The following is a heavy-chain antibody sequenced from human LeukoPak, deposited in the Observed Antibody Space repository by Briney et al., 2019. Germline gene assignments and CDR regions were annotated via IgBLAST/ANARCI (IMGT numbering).Heavy chain of an antibody. V-gene: IGHV3-73*01. CDR1: GFTFSGTA. CDR3: ARDDSPQDSGRYFDAFDM. CDR2: IKSKAYNYAT. D-gene: IGHD3-10*01. J-gene: IGHJ3*02. Sequence: GGSLRLSCAASGFTFSGTAMHWVRQASGKGLEGVGRIKSKAYNYATEYAASVEGRFTISRDNAKNSMYLQMNSLRAEDTAVYYCARDDSPQDSGRYFDAFDMWGQGTMVTVSS.